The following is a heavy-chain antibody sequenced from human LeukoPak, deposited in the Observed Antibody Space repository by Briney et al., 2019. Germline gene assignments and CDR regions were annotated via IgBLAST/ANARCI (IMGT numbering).Heavy chain of an antibody. D-gene: IGHD6-19*01. Sequence: PSETLSLTCTVSASSLSSSNYYWGWIRQPPEKGLAWIGTINYSGSTYYNPSLKCRVTMSVDTSKNQFSLELSSVTAADTAVYYCASRQRYSSGWYFACWGQGAPVTVSS. CDR1: ASSLSSSNYY. V-gene: IGHV4-39*01. CDR3: ASRQRYSSGWYFAC. J-gene: IGHJ4*02. CDR2: INYSGST.